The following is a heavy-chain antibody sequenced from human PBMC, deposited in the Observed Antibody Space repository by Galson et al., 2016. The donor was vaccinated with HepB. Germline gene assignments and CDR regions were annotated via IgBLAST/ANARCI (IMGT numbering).Heavy chain of an antibody. CDR3: AKDTRGSFSYGGYFDY. D-gene: IGHD5-18*01. CDR1: GFTFDDYA. J-gene: IGHJ4*02. CDR2: ISWNSGSI. V-gene: IGHV3-9*01. Sequence: SLRLSCAVSGFTFDDYAMHWVRQTPGKGLEWVSGISWNSGSIAYADSVKGRFTISRGNAKNSLYLLMNSLRAEDTALYYCAKDTRGSFSYGGYFDYWGQGTLVTVSS.